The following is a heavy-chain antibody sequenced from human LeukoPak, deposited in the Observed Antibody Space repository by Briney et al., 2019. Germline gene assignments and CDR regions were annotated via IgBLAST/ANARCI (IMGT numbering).Heavy chain of an antibody. CDR3: ASWPAELNS. CDR2: MNEAGSDK. Sequence: PGGSLRLSCAASGFIFSRFWMSWLRQAPGKGLEWVAHMNEAGSDKYYVDSVKGRFTISRDNAKNSVYLQMNSLRAEDTAVYYCASWPAELNSWGKGALVTVSS. J-gene: IGHJ5*02. D-gene: IGHD1-26*01. CDR1: GFIFSRFW. V-gene: IGHV3-7*01.